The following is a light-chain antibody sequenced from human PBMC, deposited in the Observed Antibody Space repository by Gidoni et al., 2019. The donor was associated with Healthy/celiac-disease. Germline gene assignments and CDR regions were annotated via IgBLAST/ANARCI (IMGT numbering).Light chain of an antibody. V-gene: IGKV2-28*01. Sequence: DIVLTQSPLSLPVTPGEPASISCRPSQSLLHSNGYHSLDWYLQTPGQSPQLLIYLGSNRAAGVPDRCSGSGAGTDFTLKISRVEAEDVGVYYCMQALQTPGFGQGTKVEIK. CDR1: QSLLHSNGYHS. CDR3: MQALQTPG. J-gene: IGKJ1*01. CDR2: LGS.